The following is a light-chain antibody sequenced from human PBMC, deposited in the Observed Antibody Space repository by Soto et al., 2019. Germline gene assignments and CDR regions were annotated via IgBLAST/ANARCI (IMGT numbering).Light chain of an antibody. Sequence: DIQMTQSPSSLSASVGDRVTITCRASQSISSYLNWYQQKPGKAPKLLIYAASSLQSGVPSRFSGSGSGTDFTLPISSLQPEDFATYYCQQSYSTPGGTFGQGTKVEIK. V-gene: IGKV1-39*01. CDR1: QSISSY. J-gene: IGKJ1*01. CDR3: QQSYSTPGGT. CDR2: AAS.